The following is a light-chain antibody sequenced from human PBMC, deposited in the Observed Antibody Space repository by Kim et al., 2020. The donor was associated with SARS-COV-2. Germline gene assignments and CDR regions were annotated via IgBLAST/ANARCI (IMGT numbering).Light chain of an antibody. CDR2: DNN. V-gene: IGLV1-51*01. J-gene: IGLJ7*01. CDR1: SSNIGKNY. Sequence: GQKVTISCSGSSSNIGKNYVSESQQLPGAAPKVLIYDNNKRPSGIPDRFSGSKSGTSATLGITGLQTGDEADYYCGTWDSSLSAAVFGGGTQLTVL. CDR3: GTWDSSLSAAV.